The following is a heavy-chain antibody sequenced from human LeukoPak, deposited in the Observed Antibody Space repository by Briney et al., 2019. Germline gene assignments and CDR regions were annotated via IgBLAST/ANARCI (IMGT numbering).Heavy chain of an antibody. CDR2: NSGSGSST. D-gene: IGHD3-10*01. V-gene: IGHV3-23*01. J-gene: IGHJ4*02. CDR1: GFTFSSYA. Sequence: PGGSLRLSCAASGFTFSSYAMSWVRQAPRKGLEWVSANSGSGSSTYCADSVKGRFTISRDNSKNTLYLHMNTLRAEDTAVYYFAKSPYGLGSYAIAGDYWGQGTLVTVSS. CDR3: AKSPYGLGSYAIAGDY.